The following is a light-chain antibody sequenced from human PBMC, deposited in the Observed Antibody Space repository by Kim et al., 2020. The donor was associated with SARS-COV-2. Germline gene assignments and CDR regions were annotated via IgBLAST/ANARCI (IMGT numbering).Light chain of an antibody. CDR1: SLRSYY. J-gene: IGLJ2*01. CDR2: GKN. Sequence: ALGQTVRITCQGDSLRSYYATWYQQKPGQAPILVIYGKNNRPSGIPDRFSGSSSGNTASLTITGAQAEDEAAYYCNSRDSNHNVVFGGGTQLTVL. V-gene: IGLV3-19*01. CDR3: NSRDSNHNVV.